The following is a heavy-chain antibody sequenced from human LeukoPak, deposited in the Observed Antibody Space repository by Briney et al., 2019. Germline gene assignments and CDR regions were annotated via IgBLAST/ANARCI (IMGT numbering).Heavy chain of an antibody. D-gene: IGHD1-26*01. CDR1: GVTYSI. CDR3: AAWDPNFYYMAV. CDR2: ISASGGGT. Sequence: GGSLRLSCEFSGVTYSISWIRQAPGKGLEWVSSISASGGGTHYGASAKGRFTISRDNSKQTVYLQMNSLRVDDTAKYFCAAWDPNFYYMAVWGKGITVTVS. J-gene: IGHJ6*03. V-gene: IGHV3-23*01.